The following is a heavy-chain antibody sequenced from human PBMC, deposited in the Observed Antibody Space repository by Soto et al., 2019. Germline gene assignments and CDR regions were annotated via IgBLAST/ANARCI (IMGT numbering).Heavy chain of an antibody. Sequence: QVQLVETGGGVLQPGRSLRLSCAASGFIFSNYGIHWVRQAPGKGLEWVAVISYDGTNTYYADSVKGRFTISRDNSNNTMYLQMNSLRAEDTAVYYCAKDLCQGLAHGKPNSDTFDSWGPGTMVTVSS. D-gene: IGHD6-19*01. CDR1: GFIFSNYG. CDR3: AKDLCQGLAHGKPNSDTFDS. J-gene: IGHJ3*01. V-gene: IGHV3-30*18. CDR2: ISYDGTNT.